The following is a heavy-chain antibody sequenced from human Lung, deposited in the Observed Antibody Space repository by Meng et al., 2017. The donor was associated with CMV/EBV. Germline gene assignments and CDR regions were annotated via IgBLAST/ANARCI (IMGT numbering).Heavy chain of an antibody. CDR3: ARTQWHVGYFDN. D-gene: IGHD6-19*01. CDR2: IHYTGST. Sequence: SETLSLTCILSLGSISSGSYYCGWLRQPPGKGLEWIGSIHYTGSTNYNPSLKTRVSISEDTSKNEFSLTLTSVTAADTAVYYCARTQWHVGYFDNWGQGTLVTVSS. CDR1: LGSISSGSYY. V-gene: IGHV4-39*07. J-gene: IGHJ4*02.